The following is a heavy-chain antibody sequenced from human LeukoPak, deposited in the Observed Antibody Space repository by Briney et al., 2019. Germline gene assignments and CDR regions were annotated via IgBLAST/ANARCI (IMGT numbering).Heavy chain of an antibody. J-gene: IGHJ3*02. V-gene: IGHV3-48*04. CDR1: GFTFSSYS. CDR3: ARERADGRAFDI. D-gene: IGHD5-24*01. CDR2: ISSSSSTI. Sequence: GGSLRLSCAASGFTFSSYSMIWVRQAPGKGLEWVSYISSSSSTIYYAASVKGRFTISRDNAKNSLYLQMNSLRAEDTAVYYCARERADGRAFDIWGQGTMVTVSS.